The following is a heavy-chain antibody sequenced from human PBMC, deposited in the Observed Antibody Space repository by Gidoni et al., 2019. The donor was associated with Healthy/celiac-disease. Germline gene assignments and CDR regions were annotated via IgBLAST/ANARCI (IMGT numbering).Heavy chain of an antibody. J-gene: IGHJ4*02. Sequence: QVQLVQSGAEVKKPGSSVKVSCKASGGTFSSYAISWVRKAPGQGLEWMGGIIPIFGTANYAQKCQGRVTITADKSTSTAYRELSSVRSEDTAVYYCAIDSVVVGGTRTYYFDDWGQGTLVTVSS. V-gene: IGHV1-69*06. D-gene: IGHD2-15*01. CDR1: GGTFSSYA. CDR3: AIDSVVVGGTRTYYFDD. CDR2: IIPIFGTA.